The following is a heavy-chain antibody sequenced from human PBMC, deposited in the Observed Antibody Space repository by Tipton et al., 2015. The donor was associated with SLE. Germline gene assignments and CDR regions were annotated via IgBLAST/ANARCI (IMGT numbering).Heavy chain of an antibody. CDR1: GFTFSSYA. CDR2: ISRTSSYS. D-gene: IGHD6-19*01. V-gene: IGHV3-11*06. Sequence: SLRLSCAASGFTFSSYAMSWVRQAPGKGLEWVSYISRTSSYSNYAGSVMGRFSISRDNARNSLYLEMNNLRVEDTAVYYCARGKEVPVAGTWGRWFDPWGQGTLVTVSS. CDR3: ARGKEVPVAGTWGRWFDP. J-gene: IGHJ5*02.